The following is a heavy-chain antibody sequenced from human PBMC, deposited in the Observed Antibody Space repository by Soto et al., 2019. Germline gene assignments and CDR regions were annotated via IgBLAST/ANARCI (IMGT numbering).Heavy chain of an antibody. V-gene: IGHV3-23*01. CDR2: ISGSGGST. CDR3: AKEGCSSTSCYAAYYFDY. J-gene: IGHJ4*02. D-gene: IGHD2-2*01. Sequence: GGSLRLSCAASGFTFSSYAMSWVRQAPGKGLEWVSAISGSGGSTYYADSVKGRFTISRDNSKNTLYLQMNSLRAEDTAVYYCAKEGCSSTSCYAAYYFDYWGQGTLVTVSS. CDR1: GFTFSSYA.